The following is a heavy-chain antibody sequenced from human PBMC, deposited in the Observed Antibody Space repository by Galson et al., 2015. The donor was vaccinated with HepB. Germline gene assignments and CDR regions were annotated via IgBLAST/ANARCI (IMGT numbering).Heavy chain of an antibody. CDR2: IYTSGST. Sequence: TLSLTCTVSGGSISSGSYYWSWIRQPAGKGLEWIGRIYTSGSTNYNPSLKSRVTISVDTSKNQFSLKLSSVTAADTAVYYCARFRAAARRVYYYYGMDVWGQGTTVTVSS. CDR1: GGSISSGSYY. V-gene: IGHV4-61*02. J-gene: IGHJ6*02. CDR3: ARFRAAARRVYYYYGMDV. D-gene: IGHD6-13*01.